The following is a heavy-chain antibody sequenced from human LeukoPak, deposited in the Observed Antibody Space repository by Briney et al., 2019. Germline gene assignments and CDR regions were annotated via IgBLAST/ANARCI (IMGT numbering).Heavy chain of an antibody. CDR2: ITYSGST. D-gene: IGHD3-3*01. CDR3: ARGNFWSGYYFDY. J-gene: IGHJ4*02. Sequence: SETLSLTCTVSGGSISSSSYYWGWIRQPPGKGLEWIGSITYSGSTYYNPSLKSRVTISVDTSKNQFSLKLISVTAADTAVYYCARGNFWSGYYFDYWGQGTLVTVSS. V-gene: IGHV4-39*07. CDR1: GGSISSSSYY.